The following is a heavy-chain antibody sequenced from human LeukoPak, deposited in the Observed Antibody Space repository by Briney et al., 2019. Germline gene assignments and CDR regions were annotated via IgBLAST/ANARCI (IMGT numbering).Heavy chain of an antibody. J-gene: IGHJ4*02. CDR1: GGSFSGYY. D-gene: IGHD6-13*01. CDR3: ARDRGSSSLFDY. Sequence: SETLSLTCAVYGGSFSGYYWSWIRQPPGKGLEWIGYIYYSGSTNYNPSLKSRVTISVDTSKNQFSLKLSSVTAADTAVYYCARDRGSSSLFDYWGQGTLVTVSS. V-gene: IGHV4-59*01. CDR2: IYYSGST.